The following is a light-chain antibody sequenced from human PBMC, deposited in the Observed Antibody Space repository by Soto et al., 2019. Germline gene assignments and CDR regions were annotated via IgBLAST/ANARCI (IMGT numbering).Light chain of an antibody. CDR2: DVS. V-gene: IGLV2-14*03. CDR1: SSDVGGYNY. CDR3: SSYASSNTQV. Sequence: QSALTQPASVSGSPGQSITVSGIGTSSDVGGYNYVSWYQQHPGKAPKLMIHDVSNRPSGVSNRFSGSKSGNTASLTISGLQAEDEACYYCSSYASSNTQVFGGGTKLTVL. J-gene: IGLJ2*01.